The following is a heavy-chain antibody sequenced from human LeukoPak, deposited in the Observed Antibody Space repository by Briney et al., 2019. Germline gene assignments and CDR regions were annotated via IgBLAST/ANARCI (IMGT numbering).Heavy chain of an antibody. CDR3: ARDSLLDY. J-gene: IGHJ4*02. CDR1: GYTFTSHG. V-gene: IGHV1-18*01. D-gene: IGHD5/OR15-5a*01. Sequence: GASVKVSCKASGYTFTSHGISWVRQAPGQGLEWMGWISTYNTDTNYAQKLQGRVTMTTDTSTSTAYMELRSLRSDDTAVYYCARDSLLDYWGQGIPVTVSS. CDR2: ISTYNTDT.